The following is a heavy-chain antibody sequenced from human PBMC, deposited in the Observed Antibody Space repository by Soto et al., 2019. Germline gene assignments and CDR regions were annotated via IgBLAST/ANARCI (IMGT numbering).Heavy chain of an antibody. D-gene: IGHD3-10*01. V-gene: IGHV1-18*01. CDR2: ISAYNGNT. Sequence: QVQLVQSGAEVKKPGASVKVSCKASGYTFTNYGISWVRQAPGQGLEWMGWISAYNGNTKYAQKLQGRVTMTTDTRTSTVXMELRSLRSDDTAVYYCARGVGSGSYYNQYNWFDPWGQGTLVTVSS. CDR3: ARGVGSGSYYNQYNWFDP. CDR1: GYTFTNYG. J-gene: IGHJ5*02.